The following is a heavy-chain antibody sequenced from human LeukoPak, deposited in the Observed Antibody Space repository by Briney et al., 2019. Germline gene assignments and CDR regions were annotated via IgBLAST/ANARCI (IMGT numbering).Heavy chain of an antibody. CDR1: GGSISSYY. J-gene: IGHJ4*02. Sequence: SETLSLTCTVSGGSISSYYWSWIRQPAGKGLEWIGRIYTSGSTNDNPSLKSRVTMSVDTSKNQFSLKLSSVTAADTAVYYCARGRIMITFGGVIVAEPSLDYWGQGTLVTVSS. D-gene: IGHD3-16*02. V-gene: IGHV4-4*07. CDR3: ARGRIMITFGGVIVAEPSLDY. CDR2: IYTSGST.